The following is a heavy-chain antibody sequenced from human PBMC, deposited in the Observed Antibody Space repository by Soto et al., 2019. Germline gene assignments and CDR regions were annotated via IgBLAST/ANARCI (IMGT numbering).Heavy chain of an antibody. J-gene: IGHJ3*02. CDR3: ARESTVVTLYAFDI. D-gene: IGHD4-17*01. CDR2: TYYRSKWYN. CDR1: GDSVSSNSAA. V-gene: IGHV6-1*01. Sequence: SQTLSRICAISGDSVSSNSAAWNWIRQSPSRGLEWLGRTYYRSKWYNDYAVSVKSRITINPDTSKNQFSLQLNSVTPEDTAVYYCARESTVVTLYAFDIWGQGTMVTVPS.